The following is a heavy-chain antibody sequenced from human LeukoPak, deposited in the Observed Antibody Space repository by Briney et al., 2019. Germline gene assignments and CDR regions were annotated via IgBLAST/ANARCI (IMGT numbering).Heavy chain of an antibody. V-gene: IGHV1-2*04. CDR1: GYTFTSYY. Sequence: ASVKVSCKASGYTFTSYYMHWVRQAPGQGLEWMGWINPNSGGTNYAQKFQGWVTMTRDTSISTAYMELSRLRSDDTAVYYCAREAPGYCSGGSCSNWFDPWGQGTLVTVSS. CDR2: INPNSGGT. J-gene: IGHJ5*02. CDR3: AREAPGYCSGGSCSNWFDP. D-gene: IGHD2-15*01.